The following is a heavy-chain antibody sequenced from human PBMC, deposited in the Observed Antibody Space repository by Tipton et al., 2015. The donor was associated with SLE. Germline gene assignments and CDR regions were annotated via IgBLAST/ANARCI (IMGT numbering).Heavy chain of an antibody. CDR1: GGSISSYY. CDR2: IYYSGSN. Sequence: TLSLTCTVSGGSISSYYWSWIRQPPGKGLEWIGYIYYSGSNNYNPSLKSRVTISVDTSKNQFSLKLSSVTAADTAVYYRARTSGEFGGFDPWGQGTLVTVSS. CDR3: ARTSGEFGGFDP. D-gene: IGHD3-10*01. V-gene: IGHV4-59*01. J-gene: IGHJ5*02.